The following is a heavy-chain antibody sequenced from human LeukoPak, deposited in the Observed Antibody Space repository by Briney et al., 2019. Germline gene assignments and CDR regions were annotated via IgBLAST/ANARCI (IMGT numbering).Heavy chain of an antibody. Sequence: GGSLRLSCAASGFTFDDYAMHWVRQAPVKGLEWVSGISWNSGSIGYADSVKGRFTISRDNAKSSLYLQMNSLRAEDTALYYCAKNLHYYDSSGIDYWGQGTLVTVSS. CDR3: AKNLHYYDSSGIDY. J-gene: IGHJ4*02. V-gene: IGHV3-9*01. D-gene: IGHD3-22*01. CDR1: GFTFDDYA. CDR2: ISWNSGSI.